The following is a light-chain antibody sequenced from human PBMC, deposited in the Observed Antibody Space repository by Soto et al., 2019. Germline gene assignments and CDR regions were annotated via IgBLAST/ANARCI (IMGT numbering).Light chain of an antibody. CDR2: EVS. CDR1: SSDVGKYSY. V-gene: IGLV2-14*01. J-gene: IGLJ3*02. Sequence: QSVLTQPASVSGSPGQSIAISCTGTSSDVGKYSYVSWFQQYPGNAPKLMSYEVSNRPSGVSNRFSGSKSGNTASLTISGLQGEDEADYYCSSFTTSSTWVFGGGTQLTVL. CDR3: SSFTTSSTWV.